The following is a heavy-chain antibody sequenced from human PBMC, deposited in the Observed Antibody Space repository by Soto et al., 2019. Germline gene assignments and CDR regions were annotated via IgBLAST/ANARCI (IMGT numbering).Heavy chain of an antibody. CDR3: ATWLQREHAFDV. CDR2: LYDTDGT. J-gene: IGHJ3*01. D-gene: IGHD1-1*01. CDR1: GFSFSGKNY. V-gene: IGHV3-53*01. Sequence: RSLRLSCAASGFSFSGKNYLTWVRQAPGKGLEWVSALYDTDGTYYADSVKGRFSVSRDNSKNTFYLQLHSLRPDDTALYFCATWLQREHAFDVWGLGTMVTVSS.